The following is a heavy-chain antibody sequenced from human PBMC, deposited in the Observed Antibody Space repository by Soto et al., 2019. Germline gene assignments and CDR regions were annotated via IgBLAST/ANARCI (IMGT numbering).Heavy chain of an antibody. CDR2: INPSGGST. J-gene: IGHJ6*02. CDR3: ASKLYCSGGSCYQARRYYYYYGMDV. CDR1: GYTFTSYY. D-gene: IGHD2-15*01. Sequence: ASVKVSCKASGYTFTSYYMHWVRQAPGQGLEWMGIINPSGGSTSYAQKFQGRVTMTRDTSTSTVYMELSSLRSEDTAVYYCASKLYCSGGSCYQARRYYYYYGMDVWGQGTTVTV. V-gene: IGHV1-46*03.